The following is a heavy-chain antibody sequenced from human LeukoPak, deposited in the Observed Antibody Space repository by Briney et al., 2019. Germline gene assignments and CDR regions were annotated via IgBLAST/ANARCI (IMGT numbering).Heavy chain of an antibody. V-gene: IGHV4-59*01. CDR3: ARGLGYYDSSRYFDY. Sequence: ASETLSLTCTVSGGSISSYYWSWIRQPPGKGLEWIGYIYYSGSTNYNPSLKSRVTISVDTSKNQFSLKLSSVTAADTAVYYCARGLGYYDSSRYFDYWGQGTLVTVSS. CDR1: GGSISSYY. J-gene: IGHJ4*02. CDR2: IYYSGST. D-gene: IGHD3-22*01.